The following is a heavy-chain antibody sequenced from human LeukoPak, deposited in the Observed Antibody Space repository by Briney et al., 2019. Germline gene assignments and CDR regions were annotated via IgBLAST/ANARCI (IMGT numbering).Heavy chain of an antibody. CDR1: GGSISSYY. J-gene: IGHJ6*03. CDR2: IYYSGST. V-gene: IGHV4-59*08. Sequence: SETLSLTCTVSGGSISSYYWSWIRQPPRKGLEWVGYIYYSGSTNYNPSLKSRVTISVDPSKNQFSLKLSSVTAADTAVYYCARTYSNNYYYYMDVWGKGTTVTVSS. CDR3: ARTYSNNYYYYMDV. D-gene: IGHD4-11*01.